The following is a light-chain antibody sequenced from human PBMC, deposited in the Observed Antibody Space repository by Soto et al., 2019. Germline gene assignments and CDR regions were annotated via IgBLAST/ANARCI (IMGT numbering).Light chain of an antibody. V-gene: IGKV3-11*01. CDR2: DAS. Sequence: EIVLTQSPATLSLSPGERATLSCWASQRISGYLAWYQQKPGQAPRLLIYDASNRATGIPARFSGSGSGKDFTLTISSLEPEDFAVYYCQQRSNGFGQGTRLEIK. J-gene: IGKJ5*01. CDR1: QRISGY. CDR3: QQRSNG.